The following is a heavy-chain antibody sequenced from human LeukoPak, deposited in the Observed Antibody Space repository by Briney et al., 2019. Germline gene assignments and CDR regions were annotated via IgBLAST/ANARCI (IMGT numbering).Heavy chain of an antibody. V-gene: IGHV3-21*01. Sequence: PGGSLRLSCAASGFTFSSYSMNWVRQAPGKGLEWVSSISSSSSYIYYADSVKGRFTISRDNAMNSLYLQMNSLRAEDTAVYYCARGGTYYYDSSGNTFDPWGQGTLVTVSS. CDR3: ARGGTYYYDSSGNTFDP. CDR1: GFTFSSYS. J-gene: IGHJ5*02. D-gene: IGHD3-22*01. CDR2: ISSSSSYI.